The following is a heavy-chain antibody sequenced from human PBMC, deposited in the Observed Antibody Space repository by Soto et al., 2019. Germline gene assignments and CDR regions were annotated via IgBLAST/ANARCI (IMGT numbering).Heavy chain of an antibody. CDR1: GLTFSNYW. V-gene: IGHV3-7*01. J-gene: IGHJ4*02. CDR3: ARPARECSSPGCAN. Sequence: EVQLVESGGGLVQPGGSLRLSCVVSGLTFSNYWMSWVRQAPGKGLEWVANINRDGSETYYVAAVKGRFAISRDNIKNSLYLQMTSLRGEATAVYYCARPARECSSPGCANWGQGTLVTVSA. D-gene: IGHD2-2*01. CDR2: INRDGSET.